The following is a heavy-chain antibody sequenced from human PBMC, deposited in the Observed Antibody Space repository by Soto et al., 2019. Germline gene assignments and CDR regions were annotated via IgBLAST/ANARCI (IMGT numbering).Heavy chain of an antibody. CDR3: TKDRATHRNY. CDR1: GYTFTSYA. CDR2: INAGNGNT. V-gene: IGHV1-3*01. D-gene: IGHD5-12*01. J-gene: IGHJ4*02. Sequence: ASVKVSCKASGYTFTSYAMHWVRQAPGQRLEWMGWINAGNGNTKYSQKFQGRVTITRDTSASTAYMELSSLRIEDTAVYYCTKDRATHRNYWGQGTLVTVSS.